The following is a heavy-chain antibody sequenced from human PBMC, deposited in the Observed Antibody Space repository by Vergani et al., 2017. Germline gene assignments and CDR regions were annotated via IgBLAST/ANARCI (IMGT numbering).Heavy chain of an antibody. D-gene: IGHD6-13*01. Sequence: QVQLVQSGAEVKKPGASVKVSCKASGYTFTGYYMHWVRQAPGQGLEWMGWINPNSGGTNYAQKCQGRVNMTRDTSISTAYMELSRLRSDDTAVYYCARCGLGPEGSSWSYYYYYYYMDVWGKGTTVTVSS. CDR1: GYTFTGYY. J-gene: IGHJ6*03. V-gene: IGHV1-2*02. CDR2: INPNSGGT. CDR3: ARCGLGPEGSSWSYYYYYYYMDV.